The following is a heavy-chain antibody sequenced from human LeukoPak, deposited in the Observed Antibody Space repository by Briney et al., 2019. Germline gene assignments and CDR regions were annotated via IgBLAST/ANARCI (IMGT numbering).Heavy chain of an antibody. D-gene: IGHD3-16*01. CDR3: TTVWRY. CDR2: IKSKTAGGTT. CDR1: GFTFSNAW. J-gene: IGHJ4*02. Sequence: GGSLRLSCAVSGFTFSNAWMSWVRQGPGKGLEWVGHIKSKTAGGTTDYAAPVKGRFTISRDDSKNTLYLQMNSLETEDTAVYYCTTVWRYWGQGTLVTVSS. V-gene: IGHV3-15*01.